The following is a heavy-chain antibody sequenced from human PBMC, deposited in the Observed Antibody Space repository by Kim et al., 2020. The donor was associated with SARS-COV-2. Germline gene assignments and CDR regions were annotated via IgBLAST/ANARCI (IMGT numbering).Heavy chain of an antibody. Sequence: YNDYAVSVKSRVTLNPDTSKSQFSLQLNSVTPEDTAVYYCARGSGSAFDYWGQGILVTVSS. CDR3: ARGSGSAFDY. D-gene: IGHD3-10*01. J-gene: IGHJ4*02. V-gene: IGHV6-1*01. CDR2: YN.